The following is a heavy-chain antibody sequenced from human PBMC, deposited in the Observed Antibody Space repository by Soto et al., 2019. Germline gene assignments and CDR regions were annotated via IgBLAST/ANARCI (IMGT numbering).Heavy chain of an antibody. Sequence: EVQLVESGGGLVQPGGSLRLSCAACGFTVSSKYMSWVRQAPGKGLEWVSLIQSGGPTYYADSVKGRFTISRDTSENTVHLQMDSLRAEDTAVYYCARDDVLCDGGRCYGVLLDVWGKGTTVTVSS. D-gene: IGHD2-15*01. V-gene: IGHV3-66*01. CDR3: ARDDVLCDGGRCYGVLLDV. CDR1: GFTVSSKY. J-gene: IGHJ6*04. CDR2: IQSGGPT.